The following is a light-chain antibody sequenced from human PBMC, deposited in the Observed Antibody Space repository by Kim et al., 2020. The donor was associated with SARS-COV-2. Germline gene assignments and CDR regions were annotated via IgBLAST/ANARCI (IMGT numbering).Light chain of an antibody. CDR1: QSVSSN. V-gene: IGKV3-15*01. CDR3: QQYNNFPYT. CDR2: GAS. J-gene: IGKJ2*01. Sequence: EIVMTQSPATLSVSPGERATLSCRASQSVSSNLAWYQQKPGQAPRLLIYGASTRATGIPARFSSSGSGTEFTLTISSLQSEDFAVYYCQQYNNFPYTFGQGTKLEI.